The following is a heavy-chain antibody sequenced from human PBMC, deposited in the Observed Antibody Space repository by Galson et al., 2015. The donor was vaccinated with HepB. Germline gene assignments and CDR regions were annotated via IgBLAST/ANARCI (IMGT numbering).Heavy chain of an antibody. D-gene: IGHD1-26*01. CDR1: GYTLTELS. CDR3: ARGGTYYWSPKDDNWFDP. V-gene: IGHV1-24*01. Sequence: SVKVSCKVSGYTLTELSMHWVRQAPGKGLEWMGGFDPEDGETIYAQKFQGRVTMTRDTSISTAYMELSRLRSDDTAVYYCARGGTYYWSPKDDNWFDPWGQGTPVTVSS. J-gene: IGHJ5*02. CDR2: FDPEDGET.